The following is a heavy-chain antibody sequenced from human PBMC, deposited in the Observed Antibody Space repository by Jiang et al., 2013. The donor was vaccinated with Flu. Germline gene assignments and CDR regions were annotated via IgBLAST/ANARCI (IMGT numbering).Heavy chain of an antibody. CDR2: IYYSGST. V-gene: IGHV4-59*01. Sequence: GPGLVKPSETLSLTCTVSGGSISNYYWSWIRQPPGKGLEWIGYIYYSGSTNYIPSLKSRITISIDTSKNQFSLRLSSVTAADTAVYFCARLNGWSPYYFDYWGQGSLVTVSS. CDR3: ARLNGWSPYYFDY. CDR1: GGSISNYY. J-gene: IGHJ4*02. D-gene: IGHD2-15*01.